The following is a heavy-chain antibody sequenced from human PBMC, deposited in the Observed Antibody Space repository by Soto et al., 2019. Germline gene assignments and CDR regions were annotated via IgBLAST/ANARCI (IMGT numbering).Heavy chain of an antibody. CDR2: ISGSGGNT. CDR3: AKVEMGWFAH. V-gene: IGHV3-23*01. Sequence: PGGSLRLSCGGSGFSFFSYAMSWVRQAPGKGLEWVSTISGSGGNTYYADSVKGRFVVSRDNDKNTLYLHMNSLTGEDTAIYFCAKVEMGWFAHWGQGTQVTVSS. D-gene: IGHD2-8*01. J-gene: IGHJ5*02. CDR1: GFSFFSYA.